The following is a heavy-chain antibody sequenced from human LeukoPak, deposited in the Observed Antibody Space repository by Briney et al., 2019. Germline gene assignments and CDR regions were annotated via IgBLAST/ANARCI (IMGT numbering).Heavy chain of an antibody. Sequence: GRSLRLSCAASRFTFTDYGMHWVRQPPGKGLEWVALIWYDGSGKYYADSVKGRFTISRDNSKNTLYLQMNSLRAEDTAVYYCARDWCGGGSCYYFDHWGQGTLVTVSS. D-gene: IGHD2-15*01. CDR1: RFTFTDYG. V-gene: IGHV3-33*01. CDR2: IWYDGSGK. J-gene: IGHJ4*02. CDR3: ARDWCGGGSCYYFDH.